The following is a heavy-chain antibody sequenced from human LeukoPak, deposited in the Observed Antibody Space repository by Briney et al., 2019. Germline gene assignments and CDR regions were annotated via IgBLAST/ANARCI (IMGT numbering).Heavy chain of an antibody. J-gene: IGHJ1*01. CDR3: TSAWEPISLQH. D-gene: IGHD1-26*01. CDR2: IRSKANSYAT. CDR1: GFTFSGSA. Sequence: GGSLRLSCAASGFTFSGSAMHWVRQASGKGLEWVGRIRSKANSYATAYAASVKGRFTISRDDSKNTAYLQMNSLKTEDTAVYYCTSAWEPISLQHWGQGTLVTVSS. V-gene: IGHV3-73*01.